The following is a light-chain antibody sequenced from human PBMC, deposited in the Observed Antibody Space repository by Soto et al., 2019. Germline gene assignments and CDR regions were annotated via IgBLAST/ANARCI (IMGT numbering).Light chain of an antibody. J-gene: IGLJ2*01. V-gene: IGLV3-21*02. CDR1: NIGIKS. CDR2: DEN. Sequence: SYELTQTPSMSVAPGQTARISCGGNNIGIKSVHWYQQKPGQAPVLVVYDENDRPSGIPDRFSGSNSGNTATLTISRVEAGDEADFYCQVWDTTSDQFVVFGGGTKLTVL. CDR3: QVWDTTSDQFVV.